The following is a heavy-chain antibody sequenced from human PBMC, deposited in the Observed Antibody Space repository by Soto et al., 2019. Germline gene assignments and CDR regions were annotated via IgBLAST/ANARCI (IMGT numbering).Heavy chain of an antibody. CDR3: AKVQGSTHHYSRVFSYYFDY. CDR1: GFTFSNYG. CDR2: ISTNGDTA. J-gene: IGHJ4*02. D-gene: IGHD1-26*01. V-gene: IGHV3-23*01. Sequence: PGGSLRLSCAASGFTFSNYGMNWVRQAPGKGLEWVSGISTNGDTANYADSVKGRFTISRDNSKNALYMQMNGLRPEDTAVYYCAKVQGSTHHYSRVFSYYFDYWGQGTLVTVSS.